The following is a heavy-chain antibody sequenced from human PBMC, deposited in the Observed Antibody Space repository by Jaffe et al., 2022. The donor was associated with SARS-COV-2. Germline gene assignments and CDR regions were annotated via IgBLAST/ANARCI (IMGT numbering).Heavy chain of an antibody. J-gene: IGHJ6*02. V-gene: IGHV2-26*01. CDR3: ARIPKFGELLFPYYYYGMDV. CDR2: IFSNDEK. Sequence: QVTLKESGPVLVKPTETLTLTCTVSGFSLSNARMGVSWIRQPPGKALEWLAHIFSNDEKSYSTSLKSRLTISKDTSKSQVVLTMTNMDPVDTATYYCARIPKFGELLFPYYYYGMDVWGQGTTVTVSS. CDR1: GFSLSNARMG. D-gene: IGHD3-10*01.